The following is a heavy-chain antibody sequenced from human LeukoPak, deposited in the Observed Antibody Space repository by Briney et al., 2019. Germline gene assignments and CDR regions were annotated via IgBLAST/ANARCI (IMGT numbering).Heavy chain of an antibody. CDR1: GFTFSTYE. CDR3: ARETSVDPDAFDV. CDR2: ISRSGNLR. Sequence: GGSLRPSCVASGFTFSTYEMNWVRQAPGKGLEWLSYISRSGNLREYADSVKGRFTISRDSAKSSLFLQMNNLRAEDTAVYYCARETSVDPDAFDVWGQGTMVTVSS. J-gene: IGHJ3*01. V-gene: IGHV3-48*03.